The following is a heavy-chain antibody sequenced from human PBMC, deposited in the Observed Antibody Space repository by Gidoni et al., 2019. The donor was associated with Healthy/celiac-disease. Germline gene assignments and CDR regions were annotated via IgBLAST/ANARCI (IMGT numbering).Heavy chain of an antibody. Sequence: EVQLLESGGGLVQPGGSLRLSCAASGFNFSSYAMCWVRQAPGKGLGWVSAISGSDGSTYYADSVKGRFTISRDNSKNTLYLQMNSLRAEDTAVYYCAKDPSRDGYNIPGYWGQGTLVTVSS. D-gene: IGHD5-12*01. CDR3: AKDPSRDGYNIPGY. J-gene: IGHJ4*02. CDR1: GFNFSSYA. V-gene: IGHV3-23*01. CDR2: ISGSDGST.